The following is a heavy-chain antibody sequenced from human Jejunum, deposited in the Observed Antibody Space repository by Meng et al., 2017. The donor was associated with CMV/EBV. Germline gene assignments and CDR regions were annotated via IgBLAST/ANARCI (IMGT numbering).Heavy chain of an antibody. J-gene: IGHJ4*02. CDR3: ARGYNYGPHDY. D-gene: IGHD5-18*01. V-gene: IGHV3-48*01. CDR2: ISSSSSAI. CDR1: GFTFSSYS. Sequence: CAASGFTFSSYSMNWVRQAPGKGLEWVSYISSSSSAIYYADSVKGRFTISRDNSKNTVYVQMNSLRVEDTAMYFCARGYNYGPHDYWGQGTLVTVSS.